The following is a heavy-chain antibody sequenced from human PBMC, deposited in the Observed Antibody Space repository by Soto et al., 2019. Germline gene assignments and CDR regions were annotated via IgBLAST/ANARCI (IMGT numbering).Heavy chain of an antibody. V-gene: IGHV1-69*13. CDR1: GGTFSSYA. CDR2: IIPIFGTA. Sequence: ASVKVSCKASGGTFSSYAISWVRQAPGQGLEWMGGIIPIFGTANYAQKFQGRVTITADESTSTAYMELSSLRSEDTAVYYCARSRDINMVRGPDLSYGMDVWGQGTTVTVSS. D-gene: IGHD3-10*01. J-gene: IGHJ6*02. CDR3: ARSRDINMVRGPDLSYGMDV.